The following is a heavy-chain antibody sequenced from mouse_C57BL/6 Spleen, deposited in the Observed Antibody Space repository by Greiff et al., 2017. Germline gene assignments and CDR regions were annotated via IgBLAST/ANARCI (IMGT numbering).Heavy chain of an antibody. CDR2: ISYDGSN. CDR3: AREGLYGSSPFDY. J-gene: IGHJ2*01. Sequence: EVKLQESGPGLVKPSQSLSLTCSVTGYSITSGYYWNWIRQFPGNKLEWMGYISYDGSNNYNPSLNNRISITRDTSKNQVFLKLNSVTTEDTATYYCAREGLYGSSPFDYWGQGTTLTVSS. CDR1: GYSITSGYY. D-gene: IGHD1-1*01. V-gene: IGHV3-6*01.